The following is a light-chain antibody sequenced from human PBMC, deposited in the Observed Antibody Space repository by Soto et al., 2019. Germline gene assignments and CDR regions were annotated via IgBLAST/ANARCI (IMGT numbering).Light chain of an antibody. V-gene: IGLV2-14*01. CDR1: RSDVGGFNF. CDR3: SSYTSISTYV. CDR2: DVS. Sequence: QSVLTQPASVSGPPGQSIVISCNGTRSDVGGFNFVSWYQQHPGKAPKVIIYDVSDRPSGVSNRFSGSKSGNTASLTISGLQAEDEADYYCSSYTSISTYVFGTGTKVTVL. J-gene: IGLJ1*01.